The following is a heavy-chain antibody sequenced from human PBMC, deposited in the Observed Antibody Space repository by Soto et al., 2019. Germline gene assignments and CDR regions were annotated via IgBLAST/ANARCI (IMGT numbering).Heavy chain of an antibody. D-gene: IGHD6-19*01. J-gene: IGHJ6*02. V-gene: IGHV4-4*02. CDR1: GGSISSSNW. Sequence: QVQLQESGPGLVKPSGTLSLTCAVSGGSISSSNWWSWVRQPPGKGPEWIGEIYHSGSTNHNPSLKSRVTISVDKSKNQFSLKLSSVTAADTAVYYCARDGRIAVAGFPHDYGMDVWGQGTTVTVSS. CDR2: IYHSGST. CDR3: ARDGRIAVAGFPHDYGMDV.